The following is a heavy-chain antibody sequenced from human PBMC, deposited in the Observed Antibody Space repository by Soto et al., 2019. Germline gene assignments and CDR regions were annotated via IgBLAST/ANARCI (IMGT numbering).Heavy chain of an antibody. CDR1: GFPFRTYT. J-gene: IGHJ5*02. D-gene: IGHD6-13*01. V-gene: IGHV3-21*01. Sequence: GGSLRLSCAASGFPFRTYTMNWVRQAPGKGLEWVSTISSNSAYIYYTDALRGRFTISRDNAKNSLHLQMNSLRAEDTAVYYCTRDASRDSSARGWFDPWGPGTLVTVSS. CDR2: ISSNSAYI. CDR3: TRDASRDSSARGWFDP.